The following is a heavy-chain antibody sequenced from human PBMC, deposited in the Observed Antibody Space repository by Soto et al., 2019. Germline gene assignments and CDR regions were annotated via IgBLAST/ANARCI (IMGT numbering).Heavy chain of an antibody. D-gene: IGHD3-22*01. Sequence: GGSLRLSCAASGFTFDDYAMHWVRQAPGKGLEWVSGISWNSGSIGYADSVKGRFTISRDNAKNSLYLQMNSLRAEDTALYYCAKDWAAVVVPAFDYWGQGTLVTV. J-gene: IGHJ4*02. CDR3: AKDWAAVVVPAFDY. CDR2: ISWNSGSI. CDR1: GFTFDDYA. V-gene: IGHV3-9*01.